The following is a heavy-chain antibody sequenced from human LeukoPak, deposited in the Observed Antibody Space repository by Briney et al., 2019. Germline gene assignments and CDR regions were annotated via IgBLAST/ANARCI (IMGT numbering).Heavy chain of an antibody. Sequence: SETLSLTCTVSGCSISSYYWSWIRQPPGKELEWIGYIYYSGSTNYNPSLKSRVTISVDTSKNQFSLKLSSVTDAETAVYYCARAHSSSWYGVWFDPWGQGTLVTVSS. CDR2: IYYSGST. CDR1: GCSISSYY. CDR3: ARAHSSSWYGVWFDP. J-gene: IGHJ5*02. D-gene: IGHD6-13*01. V-gene: IGHV4-59*01.